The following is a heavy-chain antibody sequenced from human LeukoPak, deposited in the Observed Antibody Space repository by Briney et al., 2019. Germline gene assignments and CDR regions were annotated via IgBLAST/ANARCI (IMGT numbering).Heavy chain of an antibody. J-gene: IGHJ4*02. V-gene: IGHV4-34*01. CDR2: INHSGST. Sequence: PSETLSLTCSVSGASISPYYWVWIRQPPGKGLEWIGEINHSGSTNYNPSLKSRVTISIDTSKNQFSLKLSSVTAADTAVYYCARGDYFDYWGQGTLVTVSS. CDR3: ARGDYFDY. CDR1: GASISPYY.